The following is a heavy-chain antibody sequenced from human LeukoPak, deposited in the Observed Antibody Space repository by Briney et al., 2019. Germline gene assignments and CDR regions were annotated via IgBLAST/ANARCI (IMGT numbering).Heavy chain of an antibody. Sequence: GASLTVSFKPSGFTFIYHYMHWLRQAPGQGVEGMGWIKHYSVATNYAQKFQGRFTMSRDMSISTVYMELTSLTSDDTAMYWCARDHDYGPDYWGQGTLVTVSA. V-gene: IGHV1-2*02. D-gene: IGHD4/OR15-4a*01. J-gene: IGHJ4*02. CDR3: ARDHDYGPDY. CDR1: GFTFIYHY. CDR2: IKHYSVAT.